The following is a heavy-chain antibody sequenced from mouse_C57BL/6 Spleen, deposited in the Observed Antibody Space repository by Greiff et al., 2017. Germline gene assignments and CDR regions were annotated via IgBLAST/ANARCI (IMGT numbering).Heavy chain of an antibody. J-gene: IGHJ4*01. D-gene: IGHD1-1*01. CDR3: ARHGSYYAMDY. Sequence: EVKLVESGGGLVKPGGSLKLSCAASGFTFSDYGMHWVRQAPEKGLEWVAYISSGSSTIYYADTVKGRFTISRDNAKNTLFLQMTSLRSEDTAMYYCARHGSYYAMDYWGQGTSVTVSS. V-gene: IGHV5-17*01. CDR2: ISSGSSTI. CDR1: GFTFSDYG.